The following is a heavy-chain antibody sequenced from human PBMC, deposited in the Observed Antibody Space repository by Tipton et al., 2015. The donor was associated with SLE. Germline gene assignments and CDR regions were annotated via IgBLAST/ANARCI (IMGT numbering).Heavy chain of an antibody. Sequence: LRLSCTVSGGSISSYYWSWIRQPPGKGLEWIWYIHYSGSTNYNPSLKSRVTISMDPSKNQFSLKLNSVTAADTAVYYCARFRDEYYYYAMDVWGQGTTVTVSS. CDR3: ARFRDEYYYYAMDV. CDR1: GGSISSYY. J-gene: IGHJ6*02. V-gene: IGHV4-59*08. CDR2: IHYSGST.